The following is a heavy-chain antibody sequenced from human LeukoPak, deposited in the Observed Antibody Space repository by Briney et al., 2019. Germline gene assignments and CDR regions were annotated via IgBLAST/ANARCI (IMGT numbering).Heavy chain of an antibody. CDR3: ARGYSGSYRIDY. CDR1: GFTFSSYA. V-gene: IGHV3-74*01. J-gene: IGHJ4*02. CDR2: INPDGTTT. D-gene: IGHD1-26*01. Sequence: GGSLRLSCAASGFTFSSYAMSWVRQAPGKGLVWVSRINPDGTTTSYADSVKGRFTISRDIAKNTLYLQMNSLRAEDSAVYYCARGYSGSYRIDYWGQGTLVTVSS.